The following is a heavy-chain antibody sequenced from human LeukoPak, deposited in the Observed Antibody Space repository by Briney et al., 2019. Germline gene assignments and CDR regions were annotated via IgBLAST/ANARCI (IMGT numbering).Heavy chain of an antibody. J-gene: IGHJ4*02. CDR1: GYTFTGYY. CDR3: ARAIYSYGSMPSGY. CDR2: INPNSGGT. D-gene: IGHD5-18*01. Sequence: ASVKVSCKASGYTFTGYYMHWVRQAPGQGLEWMGRINPNSGGTNYAQKFQGRVTVTRDTSISTAYMELSRLRSDDTAVYYCARAIYSYGSMPSGYWGQGTLVTVSS. V-gene: IGHV1-2*06.